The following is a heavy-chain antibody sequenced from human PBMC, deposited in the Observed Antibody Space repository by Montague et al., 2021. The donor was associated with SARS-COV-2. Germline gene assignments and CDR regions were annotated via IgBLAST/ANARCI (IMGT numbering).Heavy chain of an antibody. CDR3: ARQSGRLWGIAVAGAFDY. J-gene: IGHJ4*02. CDR1: GGSISSYY. CDR2: MYYSCST. V-gene: IGHV4-59*08. Sequence: SETLSLTCTVSGGSISSYYGCWIRQPPGTGLEWIWYMYYSCSTNXNHYLTSRVTISVYTSKNQFSLTLSSVTAADTAVYYCARQSGRLWGIAVAGAFDYWGQGTLVTVSS. D-gene: IGHD6-19*01.